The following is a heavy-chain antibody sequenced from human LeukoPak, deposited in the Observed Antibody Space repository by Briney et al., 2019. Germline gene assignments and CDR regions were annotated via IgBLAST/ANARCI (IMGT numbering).Heavy chain of an antibody. Sequence: GGSLRLSCAASGFTFSSSYMSWVRQAPGKGLEWVSIISSAGTTYYADSVKGRFTISRDNSKNTVYLQVNSLRDEDTAVYYCARDLEAANTYYFDYWGQGTMVSVSS. J-gene: IGHJ4*02. D-gene: IGHD6-13*01. CDR1: GFTFSSSY. CDR2: ISSAGTT. V-gene: IGHV3-66*01. CDR3: ARDLEAANTYYFDY.